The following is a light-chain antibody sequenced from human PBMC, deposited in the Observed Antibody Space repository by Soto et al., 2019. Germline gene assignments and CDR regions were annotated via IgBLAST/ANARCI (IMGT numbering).Light chain of an antibody. CDR1: SSDVGGYNY. Sequence: QSALTQPPSASGSPGQSVTISCTGNSSDVGGYNYVSWYQQHPGKAPKLMIYEVSKRPSGVPDRFSGSKSGNTASLTVSGLQAEDEADYYCSSYAGSRSYVFGTGTKLTVL. J-gene: IGLJ1*01. V-gene: IGLV2-8*01. CDR3: SSYAGSRSYV. CDR2: EVS.